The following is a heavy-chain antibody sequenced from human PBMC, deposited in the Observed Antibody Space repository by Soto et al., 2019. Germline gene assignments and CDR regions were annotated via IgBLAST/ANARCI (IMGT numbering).Heavy chain of an antibody. D-gene: IGHD1-1*01. Sequence: PGGSLRLSCAASGFTFSNFWMSWVRQAPGKGLEWLANISPDGSDKNYVDSVKGRFTISRDNAKNSLYLQMNSLRADDTAVYYCARGGYWNDYWGQGMVVTVSS. V-gene: IGHV3-7*03. J-gene: IGHJ4*02. CDR3: ARGGYWNDY. CDR1: GFTFSNFW. CDR2: ISPDGSDK.